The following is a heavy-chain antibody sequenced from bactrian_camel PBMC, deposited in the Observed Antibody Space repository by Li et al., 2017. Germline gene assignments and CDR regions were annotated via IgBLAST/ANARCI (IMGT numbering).Heavy chain of an antibody. CDR2: MSKDGST. V-gene: IGHV3S53*01. D-gene: IGHD1*01. Sequence: HVQLVESGGGSVQAGGSLRLSCAASGDTFSGNCMGWFRQAEGMQREWVSSMSKDGSTTYADSVKGRFTISRDKAKDTVYLQMNSLKPEDTAMYYCAAVVDCYYASPTTWRYDYQGQGTQVTVS. CDR1: GDTFSGNC. J-gene: IGHJ4*01.